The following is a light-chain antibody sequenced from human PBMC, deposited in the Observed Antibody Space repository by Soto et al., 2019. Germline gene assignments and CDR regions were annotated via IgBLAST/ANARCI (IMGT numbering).Light chain of an antibody. Sequence: DIQMTQSPSTLSGSVGDRVTITCRASQSVSSWLAWYQQKPGKAPKLLIYKASSLESGVPSRFSGSGYGTEFTLTISSLQPDDFATYYCQHYNSYSFGQGTKVDIK. J-gene: IGKJ1*01. CDR2: KAS. CDR1: QSVSSW. V-gene: IGKV1-5*03. CDR3: QHYNSYS.